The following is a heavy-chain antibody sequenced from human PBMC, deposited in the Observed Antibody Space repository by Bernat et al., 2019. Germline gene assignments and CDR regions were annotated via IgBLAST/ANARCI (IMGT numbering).Heavy chain of an antibody. V-gene: IGHV3-15*07. CDR2: IKSQDAGGTT. J-gene: IGHJ4*02. D-gene: IGHD3-16*01. CDR1: GFTFNNAW. CDR3: TADVPSPLAQIDF. Sequence: EVQLVESGGGLVKPGGSLRLSCAASGFTFNNAWMNWVRQAPGKGLEWVGRIKSQDAGGTTDYAAPAIDRFTISRDDSKNTLYLQMNSLKTEDTALYYCTADVPSPLAQIDFWGQGTLVTVSS.